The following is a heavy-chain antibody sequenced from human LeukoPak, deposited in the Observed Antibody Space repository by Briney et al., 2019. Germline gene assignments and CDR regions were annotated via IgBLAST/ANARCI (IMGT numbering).Heavy chain of an antibody. CDR1: GGSISSGGYY. Sequence: SETLSLTCTVSGGSISSGGYYWSWIRQHPGKGLEWIGYIYYSGSTYYNPSLKSRVTISVDTSKNQFSLKLSSVTAADTAVYYCARDRWRTGYFDLWGRGTLVTVSS. CDR2: IYYSGST. J-gene: IGHJ2*01. CDR3: ARDRWRTGYFDL. D-gene: IGHD2-8*02. V-gene: IGHV4-31*03.